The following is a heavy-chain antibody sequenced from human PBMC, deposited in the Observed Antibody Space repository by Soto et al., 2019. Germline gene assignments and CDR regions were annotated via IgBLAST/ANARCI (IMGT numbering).Heavy chain of an antibody. Sequence: QVQLVESGGGVVQPGRSLRLSCAASGFTFSSYAMHWVRQAPGKGLEWVAVISYDGSNKYYADSVKGRFTISRDNSKNKMYLQMKRLRAEDTAVYYCARAYVTVNITMVRGVIGWFDPWGQGTLVTVSS. J-gene: IGHJ5*02. D-gene: IGHD3-10*01. CDR3: ARAYVTVNITMVRGVIGWFDP. V-gene: IGHV3-30-3*01. CDR1: GFTFSSYA. CDR2: ISYDGSNK.